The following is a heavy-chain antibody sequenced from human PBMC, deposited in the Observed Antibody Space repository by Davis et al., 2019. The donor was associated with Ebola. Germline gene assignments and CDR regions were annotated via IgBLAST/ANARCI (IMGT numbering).Heavy chain of an antibody. J-gene: IGHJ6*02. CDR1: GFTFSSYW. D-gene: IGHD3/OR15-3a*01. CDR2: ISTDGSDT. Sequence: HTGGSLRLSCAASGFTFSSYWMHWVRQVPGKGLVWVSRISTDGSDTNYADSVKGRFTISRDNAKNTLYLQMNSPRDEDTALYYCASGDGRGRSYDMDVWGQGTTVTVSS. V-gene: IGHV3-74*01. CDR3: ASGDGRGRSYDMDV.